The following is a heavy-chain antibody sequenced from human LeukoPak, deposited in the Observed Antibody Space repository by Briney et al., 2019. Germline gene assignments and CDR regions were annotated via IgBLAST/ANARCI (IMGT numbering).Heavy chain of an antibody. D-gene: IGHD2-2*01. CDR3: ARHCSSTSCSYYYYYGMDV. CDR2: IYYSGST. Sequence: PSETLSLTCTVPGGSISSSSYYWGWIRQPPGKGLEWIGSIYYSGSTYYNPSLKSRVTISVDTSKNQFSLKLSSVTAADTAVYYCARHCSSTSCSYYYYYGMDVWGQGTTVTVSS. J-gene: IGHJ6*02. V-gene: IGHV4-39*01. CDR1: GGSISSSSYY.